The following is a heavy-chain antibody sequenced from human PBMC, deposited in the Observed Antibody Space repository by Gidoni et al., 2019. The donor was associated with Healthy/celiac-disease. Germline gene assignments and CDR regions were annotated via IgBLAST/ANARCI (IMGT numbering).Heavy chain of an antibody. V-gene: IGHV4-31*02. Sequence: GGSISSGGYYWSWIRQHPGKGLEWIGYIYYSGSTYYNPSLKSRVTISVDTSKNQFSLKLSSVTAADTAVYYCARENVVVPGYFDYWGQGTLVTVSS. CDR3: ARENVVVPGYFDY. CDR2: IYYSGST. D-gene: IGHD2-2*01. CDR1: GGSISSGGYY. J-gene: IGHJ4*02.